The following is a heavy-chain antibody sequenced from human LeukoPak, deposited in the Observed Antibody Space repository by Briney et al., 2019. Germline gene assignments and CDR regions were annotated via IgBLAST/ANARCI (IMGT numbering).Heavy chain of an antibody. V-gene: IGHV1-2*02. Sequence: GASVKVSCKASGYTFTVYYMHWVRQAPGQGLEWMGWINPNSGGTNYAQKFQGRVTMTRDTSISTAYMELSRLRSDDTAVYYCARDHSTQYSSSWYDWFDPWGQGTLVTVSS. CDR2: INPNSGGT. J-gene: IGHJ5*02. CDR3: ARDHSTQYSSSWYDWFDP. CDR1: GYTFTVYY. D-gene: IGHD6-13*01.